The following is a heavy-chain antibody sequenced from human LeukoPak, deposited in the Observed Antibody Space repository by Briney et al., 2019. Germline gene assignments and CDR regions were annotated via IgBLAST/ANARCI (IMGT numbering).Heavy chain of an antibody. CDR2: ICGSGGST. V-gene: IGHV3-23*01. Sequence: GGSLRLSCAASGFTFSSYAMSWVRQAPGKGLEWVSAICGSGGSTYYAHSVKGRFTISRDNSTDTRYLRMNSPRAEDTAVYYCAKGYYDYVWGSYYFYYRGQGTLVTVSS. D-gene: IGHD3-16*01. CDR3: AKGYYDYVWGSYYFYY. CDR1: GFTFSSYA. J-gene: IGHJ4*02.